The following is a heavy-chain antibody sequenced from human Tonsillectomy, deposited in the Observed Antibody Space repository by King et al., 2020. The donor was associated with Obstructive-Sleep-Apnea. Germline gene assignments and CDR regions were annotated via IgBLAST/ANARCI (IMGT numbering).Heavy chain of an antibody. CDR2: ISYDGSNK. Sequence: HVQLVESGGGVVQPGRSLRLSCAASGFTFSSYAMHWVRQAPGKGLEWVAVISYDGSNKYYADSVKGRFTISRDNSKNTLYLQMNSLRAEDTALYYCAGDSGIAVPVINNYGMDVWGQGTTVTVSS. CDR3: AGDSGIAVPVINNYGMDV. V-gene: IGHV3-30*04. D-gene: IGHD6-19*01. J-gene: IGHJ6*02. CDR1: GFTFSSYA.